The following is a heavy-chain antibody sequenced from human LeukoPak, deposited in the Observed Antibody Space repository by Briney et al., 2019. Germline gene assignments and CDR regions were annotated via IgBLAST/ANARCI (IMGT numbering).Heavy chain of an antibody. J-gene: IGHJ5*01. V-gene: IGHV3-74*01. CDR2: IDSDGSST. CDR3: ARDVPHNWFDS. CDR1: GLTFSGYW. Sequence: PGGSLRLSCAASGLTFSGYWVHWVLQAPGKGLLWVSRIDSDGSSTIYADSVKGRFTISRDNAKNTVHLQMNSLRVEDTAVYYCARDVPHNWFDSWGQGILVTVSS.